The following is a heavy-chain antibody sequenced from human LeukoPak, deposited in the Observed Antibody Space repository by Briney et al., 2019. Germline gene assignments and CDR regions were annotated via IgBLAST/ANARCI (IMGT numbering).Heavy chain of an antibody. CDR2: INHSGST. V-gene: IGHV4-39*07. CDR1: GGSIRNSSFY. Sequence: SETLSLTCAVSGGSIRNSSFYWGWIRQPPGKGLEWIGEINHSGSTNYNPSLKSRVTISVDTSKNQFSLKLSSVTAADTAVYYCARGASLWGQGTLVTVSS. CDR3: ARGASL. J-gene: IGHJ4*02.